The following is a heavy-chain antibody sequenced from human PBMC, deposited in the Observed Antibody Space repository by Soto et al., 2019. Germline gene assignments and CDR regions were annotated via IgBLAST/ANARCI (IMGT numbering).Heavy chain of an antibody. CDR1: GDSITNSNYY. CDR2: IYYIGST. Sequence: SETLSLTCTVSGDSITNSNYYWGWFRQPPGKGLEWIASIYYIGSTYYNPSLKSRVTISVDTSKNQFSLKLSSVTAADTAVYYCARQDWDPNLQAMTTVTTWGQGTLVTVSS. CDR3: ARQDWDPNLQAMTTVTT. D-gene: IGHD4-4*01. J-gene: IGHJ5*02. V-gene: IGHV4-39*01.